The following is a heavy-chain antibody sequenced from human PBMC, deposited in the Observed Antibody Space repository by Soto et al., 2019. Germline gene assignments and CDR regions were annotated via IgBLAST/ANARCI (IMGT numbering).Heavy chain of an antibody. J-gene: IGHJ5*02. Sequence: ASVKVSCKASGYTFTSYAMHWVRQAPGQRLEWMGWINAGNGNTKYSQKFQGRVTITRDTSASTAYMELSSLRSEDTAVYYCARSYKFVLAAAGTWWFDPWGQGTRVTVSS. CDR2: INAGNGNT. CDR1: GYTFTSYA. D-gene: IGHD6-13*01. V-gene: IGHV1-3*01. CDR3: ARSYKFVLAAAGTWWFDP.